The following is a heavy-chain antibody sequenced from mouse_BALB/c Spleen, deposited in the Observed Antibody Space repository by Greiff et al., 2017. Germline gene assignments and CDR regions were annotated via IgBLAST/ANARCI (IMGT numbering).Heavy chain of an antibody. CDR3: ARDIGYYGRSYYAMDY. Sequence: EVQLVESGGGLVQPGGSLRLSCATSGFTFTDYYMSWVRQPPGKALEWLGFIRNKANGYTTEYSASVKGRFTISRDNSQSILYLQMNTLRTEDSATYYCARDIGYYGRSYYAMDYWGQGTSVTVSS. J-gene: IGHJ4*01. V-gene: IGHV7-3*02. D-gene: IGHD1-1*01. CDR1: GFTFTDYY. CDR2: IRNKANGYTT.